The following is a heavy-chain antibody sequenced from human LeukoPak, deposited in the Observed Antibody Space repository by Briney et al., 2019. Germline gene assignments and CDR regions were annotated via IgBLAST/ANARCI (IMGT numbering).Heavy chain of an antibody. CDR3: ARLVVGATTDYFDY. J-gene: IGHJ4*02. CDR1: GGSISSYY. CDR2: IYYSGGT. D-gene: IGHD1-26*01. V-gene: IGHV4-59*08. Sequence: SETLSLTCTVSGGSISSYYWSWIRQPPGKGLEWIGYIYYSGGTNYNPSLKSRVTISVDTSKNQFSLKLSSVTAADTAVYYCARLVVGATTDYFDYWGQGTLVTVSS.